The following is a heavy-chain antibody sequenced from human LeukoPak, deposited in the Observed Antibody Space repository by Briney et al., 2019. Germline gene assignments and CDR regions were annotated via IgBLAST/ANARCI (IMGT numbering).Heavy chain of an antibody. J-gene: IGHJ4*02. CDR1: GYTFTSYA. CDR2: INAGNGNT. CDR3: ARGISIAAAGGFDY. D-gene: IGHD6-13*01. Sequence: ASVKVSCKASGYTFTSYAMHWVRQAPGQRLEWMGWINAGNGNTKYSQKFQGRVTITRDTSASTAYVELSSLRSEDTAVYYCARGISIAAAGGFDYWGQGTLVTVSS. V-gene: IGHV1-3*01.